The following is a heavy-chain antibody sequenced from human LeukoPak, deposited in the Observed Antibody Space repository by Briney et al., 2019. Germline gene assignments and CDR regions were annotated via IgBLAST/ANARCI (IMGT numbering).Heavy chain of an antibody. J-gene: IGHJ4*02. V-gene: IGHV3-74*01. D-gene: IGHD1-26*01. CDR2: INGDGSDT. Sequence: GGSLRLSCAASGFTFSDYYMSWIRQAPGKGLVWVSRINGDGSDTSYADSVKGRFTISRDNAKNTLYLQMNSLRAEDTAIYYCARTIVGGYFDHWGQGAPVTVSS. CDR1: GFTFSDYY. CDR3: ARTIVGGYFDH.